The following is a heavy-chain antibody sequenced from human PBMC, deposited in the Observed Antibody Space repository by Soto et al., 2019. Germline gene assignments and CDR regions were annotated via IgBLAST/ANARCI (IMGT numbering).Heavy chain of an antibody. CDR3: ARGYYDSNGQSNTFDI. D-gene: IGHD3-22*01. Sequence: KTSETLSLTCTVSGASISSSYWSWIRQSPGKGLEWIGYVYYSGSTKYNPSLKSRVTISVDTSKNQFSLKLSSMTAADTAVYYCARGYYDSNGQSNTFDIWGQGTMVTVSS. CDR2: VYYSGST. J-gene: IGHJ3*02. CDR1: GASISSSY. V-gene: IGHV4-59*01.